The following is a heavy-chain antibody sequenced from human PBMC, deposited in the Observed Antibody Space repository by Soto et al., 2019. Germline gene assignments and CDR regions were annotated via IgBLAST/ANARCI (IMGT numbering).Heavy chain of an antibody. CDR3: ARDLLRQVHGMDV. J-gene: IGHJ6*02. D-gene: IGHD3-9*01. CDR1: GFTFSDYY. CDR2: ISSSGSII. V-gene: IGHV3-11*01. Sequence: QVQLVESGGGLVKPGGSLRLSCAASGFTFSDYYMSWIRQAPGKGLEWVSYISSSGSIIYYADSVKGRVTISSDNAKNYRYLPMNSLRAEDTAVYDCARDLLRQVHGMDVWGQGTTVTVSS.